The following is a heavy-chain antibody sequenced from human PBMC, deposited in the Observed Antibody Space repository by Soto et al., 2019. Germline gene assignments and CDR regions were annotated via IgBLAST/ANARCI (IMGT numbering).Heavy chain of an antibody. V-gene: IGHV1-2*04. J-gene: IGHJ6*02. CDR2: INPNSGGT. Sequence: ASVKVSCKASGYTFTGYYMHWVRQAPGQGLEWMGWINPNSGGTNYAQKFQGWVTMTRDTSISTAYMELSRLRSADTAVYYCAGGGGSYYVTYYYYYGMDVWGQGTTVTVS. D-gene: IGHD1-26*01. CDR3: AGGGGSYYVTYYYYYGMDV. CDR1: GYTFTGYY.